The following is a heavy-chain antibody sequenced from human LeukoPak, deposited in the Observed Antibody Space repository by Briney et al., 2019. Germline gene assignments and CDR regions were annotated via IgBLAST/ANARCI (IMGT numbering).Heavy chain of an antibody. V-gene: IGHV1-46*01. CDR3: ATRYYYGSGSYYS. Sequence: ASVEVSCKASGYTFTSYYMHWVRQAPGQGLEWMGIINPSGGSTSYAQKFQGRVTMTRDMSTSTVYMELSSLRSEDTAVYYCATRYYYGSGSYYSWGQGTLVTVSS. J-gene: IGHJ5*02. CDR1: GYTFTSYY. CDR2: INPSGGST. D-gene: IGHD3-10*01.